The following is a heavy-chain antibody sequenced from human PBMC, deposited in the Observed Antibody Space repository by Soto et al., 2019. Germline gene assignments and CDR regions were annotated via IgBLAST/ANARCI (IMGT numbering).Heavy chain of an antibody. CDR2: MSGSGESI. CDR1: GFTFSDYY. J-gene: IGHJ6*02. Sequence: QVHLVESGGDLVRPGGSLTVSCVASGFTFSDYYIIWVRQAPGKGLEWIAYMSGSGESIEYAASVKGRFTMSRDNAKKALFLQMNRLRVEDTAVYYCATRLRVVFFYGMDVWGQGTSVTVSS. V-gene: IGHV3-11*01. CDR3: ATRLRVVFFYGMDV. D-gene: IGHD3-10*01.